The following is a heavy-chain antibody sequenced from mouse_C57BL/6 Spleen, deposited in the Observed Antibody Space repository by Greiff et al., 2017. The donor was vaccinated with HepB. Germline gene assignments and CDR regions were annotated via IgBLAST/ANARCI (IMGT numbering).Heavy chain of an antibody. Sequence: EVQLQQSGAELVKPGASVKLSCTASGFNFKDYYMHWVKQRTEQGLEWIGRIDPEDGETNYAAKFQGKATITADTSSNTSYLQRSSLTSEDTAVYYGARYYDAMDYWGQGTSVTVSS. CDR2: IDPEDGET. CDR3: ARYYDAMDY. J-gene: IGHJ4*01. CDR1: GFNFKDYY. V-gene: IGHV14-2*01.